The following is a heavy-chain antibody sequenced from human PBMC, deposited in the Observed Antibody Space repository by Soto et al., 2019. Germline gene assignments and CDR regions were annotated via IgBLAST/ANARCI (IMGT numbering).Heavy chain of an antibody. CDR2: ISTNGGST. CDR3: VKGEYYYDSSAYYPFDY. V-gene: IGHV3-64D*06. J-gene: IGHJ4*02. D-gene: IGHD3-22*01. Sequence: EVQLVESGGGLVQPGGSLRLSCSASGFTFSIYAMHWVRQAPGKGLEYVSSISTNGGSTDYADSVKGRFTISRDNSKNTVYLQMSSLRAEDTAVYYCVKGEYYYDSSAYYPFDYWGQGTLVTVSS. CDR1: GFTFSIYA.